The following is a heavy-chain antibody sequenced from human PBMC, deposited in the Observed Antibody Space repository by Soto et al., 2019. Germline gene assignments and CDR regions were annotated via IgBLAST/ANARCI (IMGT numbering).Heavy chain of an antibody. CDR2: TYYRSKWYN. V-gene: IGHV6-1*01. J-gene: IGHJ4*02. Sequence: SQTLSLTCGISGDSVSSNSAAWNWLRQSPSRGLEWLGRTYYRSKWYNDYAVSVESRITINPDTSKNHFSLQLNFVTPEDTAVYFCARGEQYSGRIFDYWGQGTLVSVSS. CDR3: ARGEQYSGRIFDY. CDR1: GDSVSSNSAA. D-gene: IGHD1-26*01.